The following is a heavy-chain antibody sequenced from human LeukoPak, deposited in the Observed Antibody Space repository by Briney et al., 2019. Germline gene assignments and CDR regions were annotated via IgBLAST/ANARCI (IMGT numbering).Heavy chain of an antibody. Sequence: ASVKVSCKASGYTFTGYYMHWVRQAPGQGLEWMGWINPNSGGTNYAQKFQGRVTMTRDTSISTAYMELSRLRSDDTAVYYCARDLRNDGANWFDPWGQGTLVTVSS. CDR1: GYTFTGYY. D-gene: IGHD1-1*01. J-gene: IGHJ5*02. CDR3: ARDLRNDGANWFDP. V-gene: IGHV1-2*02. CDR2: INPNSGGT.